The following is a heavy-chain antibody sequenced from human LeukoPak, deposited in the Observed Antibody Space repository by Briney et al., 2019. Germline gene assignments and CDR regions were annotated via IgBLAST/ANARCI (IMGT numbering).Heavy chain of an antibody. CDR2: ISSSSSYI. V-gene: IGHV3-21*01. CDR3: ARKRSPGAFDI. J-gene: IGHJ3*02. Sequence: GGSLRLSCAASGFTFSSYEMNWVRQAPGKGLEWVSSISSSSSYIYYADSVKGRFTISRDNTKNSLYLQMNSLRAEDTAVYYRARKRSPGAFDIWGQGTMVTVSS. CDR1: GFTFSSYE.